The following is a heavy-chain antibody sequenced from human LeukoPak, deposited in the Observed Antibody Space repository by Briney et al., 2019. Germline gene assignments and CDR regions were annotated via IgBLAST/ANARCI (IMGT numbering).Heavy chain of an antibody. J-gene: IGHJ6*04. CDR2: ISGSGGST. Sequence: GGSLRLSCAASGFTFSSYAMSWVRQAPGKGLEWVSAISGSGGSTYYADSVKGRFTISRDNSKNTLYLQMNSLRAEDTAVYYCVNPKYYYGSGSPLRGHYYYYGMDVWGKGTTVTVSS. CDR3: VNPKYYYGSGSPLRGHYYYYGMDV. D-gene: IGHD3-10*01. V-gene: IGHV3-23*01. CDR1: GFTFSSYA.